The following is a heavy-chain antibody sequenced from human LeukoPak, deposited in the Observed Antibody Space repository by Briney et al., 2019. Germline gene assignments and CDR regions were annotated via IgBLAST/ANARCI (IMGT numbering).Heavy chain of an antibody. CDR1: GYTFTNYG. CDR3: ARGQDYFDSSGYFPVVRH. D-gene: IGHD3-22*01. CDR2: INTNTGNP. V-gene: IGHV7-4-1*02. Sequence: ASVKVSCKASGYTFTNYGLDWVRQAPGQGLEWMGWINTNTGNPTYAQGFTGRFVFSLDTSVSTAYLQINTLKTEDTAVYYCARGQDYFDSSGYFPVVRHWGQGTLVTVSS. J-gene: IGHJ4*02.